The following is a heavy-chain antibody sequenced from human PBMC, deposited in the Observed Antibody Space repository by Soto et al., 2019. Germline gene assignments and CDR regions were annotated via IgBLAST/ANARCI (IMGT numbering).Heavy chain of an antibody. CDR3: ARQGPKDYYDSSGYPQPPRDNWFDP. Sequence: PSETLSLTCAVSGGSISSGGYSWSWIRQPPGKGLEWIGYIYHSGSTYYNPSLKSRVTISVDTSKNQFSLKLSSVTAAGTAVYYCARQGPKDYYDSSGYPQPPRDNWFDPWGQGTLVTVSS. J-gene: IGHJ5*02. D-gene: IGHD3-22*01. CDR2: IYHSGST. CDR1: GGSISSGGYS. V-gene: IGHV4-30-2*01.